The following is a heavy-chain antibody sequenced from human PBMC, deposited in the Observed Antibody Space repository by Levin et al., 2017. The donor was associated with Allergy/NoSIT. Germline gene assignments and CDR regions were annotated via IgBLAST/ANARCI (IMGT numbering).Heavy chain of an antibody. Sequence: GESLKISCKASGYTFTTYYMHWVRQAPGQGLEWMGIISPSGGSTLYPQKFQGRVTMTTDTSTSTVYMELSSLRSEDTAVYYCARDSRMGVQWLVPTGWFDPWGQGTLVFVSS. J-gene: IGHJ5*02. CDR2: ISPSGGST. V-gene: IGHV1-46*01. CDR1: GYTFTTYY. CDR3: ARDSRMGVQWLVPTGWFDP. D-gene: IGHD6-19*01.